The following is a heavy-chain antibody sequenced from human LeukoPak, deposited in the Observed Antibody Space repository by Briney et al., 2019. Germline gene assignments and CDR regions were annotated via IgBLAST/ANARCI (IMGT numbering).Heavy chain of an antibody. Sequence: ASVKVSCKASGYTFTSYGISWVRQAPGQGLEWMGWISAYNGNTNYAQKLQGRVTMTTDTSTSTAYMELRSLRSDDTAVYYCARDRGDFWSGYYMGADYWGQGTLVTVSS. CDR1: GYTFTSYG. V-gene: IGHV1-18*01. CDR3: ARDRGDFWSGYYMGADY. D-gene: IGHD3-3*01. CDR2: ISAYNGNT. J-gene: IGHJ4*02.